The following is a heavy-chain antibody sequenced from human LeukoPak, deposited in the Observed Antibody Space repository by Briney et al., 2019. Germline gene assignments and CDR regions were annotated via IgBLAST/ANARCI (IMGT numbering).Heavy chain of an antibody. J-gene: IGHJ6*04. CDR2: ISSSGSTI. D-gene: IGHD3-10*02. Sequence: GGSLRLSCAASGFTFSNYDMNWVRQAPGKGLEWVSYISSSGSTIYYADSVKGRFTISRDNAKNSLYLQMNSLRAEDTAVYYCAELVITMIGGVWGKGTTVTISS. V-gene: IGHV3-48*03. CDR1: GFTFSNYD. CDR3: AELVITMIGGV.